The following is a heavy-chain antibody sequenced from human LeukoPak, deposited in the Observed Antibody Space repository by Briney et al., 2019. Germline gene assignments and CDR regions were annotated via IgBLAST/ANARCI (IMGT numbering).Heavy chain of an antibody. D-gene: IGHD5-12*01. CDR1: GGSISVYY. Sequence: SETLSLTCTVSGGSISVYYWAWIRQPPGKGLEWIGYIYHSGSTNYNPSLKSRVTISVDTSKNQFSLKLSSVTAADTAVYYCARGGGYASPIGYWGQGALVTVSS. CDR2: IYHSGST. V-gene: IGHV4-59*01. CDR3: ARGGGYASPIGY. J-gene: IGHJ4*02.